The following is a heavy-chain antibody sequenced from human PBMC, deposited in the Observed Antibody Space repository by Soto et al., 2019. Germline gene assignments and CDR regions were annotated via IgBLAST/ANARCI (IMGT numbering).Heavy chain of an antibody. V-gene: IGHV5-10-1*01. D-gene: IGHD3-3*01. CDR1: GYSFTSYW. CDR2: IDPSDSYT. Sequence: GESLKISCKGSGYSFTSYWISWVRQMPGKGLEWMGRIDPSDSYTNYSPSFQGHVTISADKSISTAYLQWSSLKASDTAMYYCARGSDDFWSGYLQPYYGMDVWGXGTTVTVSS. J-gene: IGHJ6*04. CDR3: ARGSDDFWSGYLQPYYGMDV.